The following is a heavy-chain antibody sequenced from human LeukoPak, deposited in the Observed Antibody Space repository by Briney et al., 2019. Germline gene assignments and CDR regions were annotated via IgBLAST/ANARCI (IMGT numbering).Heavy chain of an antibody. D-gene: IGHD6-6*01. CDR1: GGSISSYY. V-gene: IGHV4-59*08. CDR2: IYHSGST. Sequence: SETLSLTCTVSGGSISSYYWSWIRQPPGKGLEWIGSIYHSGSTYYNPSLKSRVTISVDTSKNQFSLRLSSVTAADTAVYYCARAMYSSSYYFDYWGQGTLVTVSS. J-gene: IGHJ4*02. CDR3: ARAMYSSSYYFDY.